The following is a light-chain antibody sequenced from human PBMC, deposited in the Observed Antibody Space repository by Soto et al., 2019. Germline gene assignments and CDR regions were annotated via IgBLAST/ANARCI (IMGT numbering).Light chain of an antibody. CDR3: QSYDSSLSYWV. Sequence: QSVLTQPPSVSGAPGQRVTISCTGSSSNIGAGYDVHWYQQLPGTAPKLLVSGNTNRPSGVPDRFSGSKSGTSASLAITGLQAADEDDYYCQSYDSSLSYWVFGGGTKLTVL. V-gene: IGLV1-40*01. CDR1: SSNIGAGYD. J-gene: IGLJ3*02. CDR2: GNT.